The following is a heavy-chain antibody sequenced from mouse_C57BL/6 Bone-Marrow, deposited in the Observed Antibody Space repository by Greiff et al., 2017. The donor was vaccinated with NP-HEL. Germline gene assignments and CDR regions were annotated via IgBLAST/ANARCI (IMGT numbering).Heavy chain of an antibody. V-gene: IGHV8-12*01. CDR2: IYWDDDK. D-gene: IGHD2-3*01. J-gene: IGHJ3*01. Sequence: VKLVESGPGILQSSQTLSLTCSFSGFSLSTSGMGVSWIRQPSGKGLEWLAHIYWDDDKRYNPSLKSRLTISKDTSRNQVFLKITSVDTADTATYYCARAAYDGYYAWFAYWGQGTLVTVSA. CDR3: ARAAYDGYYAWFAY. CDR1: GFSLSTSGMG.